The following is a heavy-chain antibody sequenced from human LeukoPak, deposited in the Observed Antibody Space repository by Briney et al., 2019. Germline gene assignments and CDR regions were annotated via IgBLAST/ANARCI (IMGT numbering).Heavy chain of an antibody. CDR3: AIHDYGEGVDY. J-gene: IGHJ4*02. Sequence: KSSETLSLTCAVSGGSISSGGYSWSWIRQPPGKGLEWIGYIYHSGSTYYNPSLKSRVTKSVDRSKNQFSLKLSSVTAADTAVYYCAIHDYGEGVDYWGQGTLVTVSS. CDR2: IYHSGST. V-gene: IGHV4-30-2*01. D-gene: IGHD4-17*01. CDR1: GGSISSGGYS.